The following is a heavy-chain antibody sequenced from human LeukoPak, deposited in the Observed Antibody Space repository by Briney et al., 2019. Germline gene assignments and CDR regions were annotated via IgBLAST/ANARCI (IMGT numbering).Heavy chain of an antibody. J-gene: IGHJ1*01. V-gene: IGHV3-23*01. CDR1: GFAFRNYD. D-gene: IGHD3-10*01. CDR2: ITTDGSGA. Sequence: GGSLRLSCAASGFAFRNYDMIWVRQAPGRGLEWVSGITTDGSGAYYADSVKGRFTVSRDNSKNTVFLQVNSLRGEDAAIYYCAKGVLGAGSLLEYFQHWGQGTLVTVSS. CDR3: AKGVLGAGSLLEYFQH.